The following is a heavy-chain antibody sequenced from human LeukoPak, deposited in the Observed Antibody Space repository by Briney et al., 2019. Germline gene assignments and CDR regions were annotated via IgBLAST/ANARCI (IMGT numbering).Heavy chain of an antibody. V-gene: IGHV1-8*03. D-gene: IGHD2-15*01. CDR1: GYTFTSHD. Sequence: ASVKVSCKASGYTFTSHDINWVRQATGQGLEWMGWMNPNSGNTGYAQKFQGRVTITRNTSITTAYMELSRLRSDDTAVYYCARAYEGVVLDVWGKGTTVTVSS. CDR3: ARAYEGVVLDV. J-gene: IGHJ6*04. CDR2: MNPNSGNT.